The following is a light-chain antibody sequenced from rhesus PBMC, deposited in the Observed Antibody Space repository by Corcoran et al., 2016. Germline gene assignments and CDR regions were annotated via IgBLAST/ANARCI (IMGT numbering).Light chain of an antibody. Sequence: DIQMTQSPSSLSASVGDTVTITCRASQGIRSWFAWYQQKPGKAPKLLIYKATSLQSGVPSRFSDSGYGTYCTLPISCLQVEDFATYYCQQYSSRPFTFSPGTKLDI. J-gene: IGKJ3*01. V-gene: IGKV1-22*01. CDR1: QGIRSW. CDR2: KAT. CDR3: QQYSSRPFT.